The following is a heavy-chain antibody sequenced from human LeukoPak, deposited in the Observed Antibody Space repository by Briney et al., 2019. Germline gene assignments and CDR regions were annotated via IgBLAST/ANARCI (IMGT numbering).Heavy chain of an antibody. Sequence: ASVKVPCKASGYTFTSYAMHWVRQAPGQRLEWMGWINAGNGNTKYSQKFQGRVTITRDTSASTAYMELSSLRSEDTAVYYCARGGLIAAAGTAGAGHTPHYYYYYGMDVWGQGTTVTVSS. D-gene: IGHD6-13*01. CDR1: GYTFTSYA. J-gene: IGHJ6*02. CDR2: INAGNGNT. CDR3: ARGGLIAAAGTAGAGHTPHYYYYYGMDV. V-gene: IGHV1-3*01.